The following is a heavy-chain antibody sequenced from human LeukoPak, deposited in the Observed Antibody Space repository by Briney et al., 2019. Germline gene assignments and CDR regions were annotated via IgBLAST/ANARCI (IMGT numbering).Heavy chain of an antibody. V-gene: IGHV4-59*01. D-gene: IGHD2-2*01. CDR3: ARSYCSSTSCSYYYGMDV. Sequence: SETLSLTCTVSGGSISSYYWSWIRQPPGKGLEWIGYIYYSGSANYNPSLKSRVTVSVDTSKNEFSLKLRSVTAADTAVYFRARSYCSSTSCSYYYGMDVWGQGTTVTVSS. CDR2: IYYSGSA. CDR1: GGSISSYY. J-gene: IGHJ6*02.